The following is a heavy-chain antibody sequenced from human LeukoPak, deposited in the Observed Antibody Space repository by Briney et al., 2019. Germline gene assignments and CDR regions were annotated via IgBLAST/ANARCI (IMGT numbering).Heavy chain of an antibody. CDR2: INPNSGGT. J-gene: IGHJ4*02. V-gene: IGHV1-2*02. CDR1: GYTFTGYY. CDR3: ATVRDIVVGGGPYYFDY. Sequence: ASVKVSCKASGYTFTGYYMHWVRQAPGQGLEWMGWINPNSGGTKYAQKFQGRVTMTRDTSITTAYMELSRLKSADTAVYYCATVRDIVVGGGPYYFDYWGQGTLVTVSS. D-gene: IGHD2-15*01.